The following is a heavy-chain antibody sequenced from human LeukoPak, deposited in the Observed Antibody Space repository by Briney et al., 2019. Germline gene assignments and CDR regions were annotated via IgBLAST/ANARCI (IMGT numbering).Heavy chain of an antibody. Sequence: SQTLSLTCTVSGGSISSGDYYWSWIRQPAGKGLDWIGRIYTSGSTNYNPSLKSRVTMSVDTSKNRFSLKLSSVTAADTAVYYCARDGLYSYGYSYFDYWGQRTLVTVSS. CDR2: IYTSGST. V-gene: IGHV4-61*02. CDR1: GGSISSGDYY. D-gene: IGHD5-18*01. CDR3: ARDGLYSYGYSYFDY. J-gene: IGHJ4*02.